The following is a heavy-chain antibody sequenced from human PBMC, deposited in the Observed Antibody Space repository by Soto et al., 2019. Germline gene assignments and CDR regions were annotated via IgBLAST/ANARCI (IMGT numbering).Heavy chain of an antibody. CDR3: ARVPLGITGTPTYYYYGMDV. Sequence: QVQLVQSGAEVKKPGSSVKVSCKASGGTFSSYAISWVRQAPGQGLEWMGGIIPIFGTANYAQKFQGRVTIPADESTSTAYMELSSLRSEDTAVYYCARVPLGITGTPTYYYYGMDVWGQGTTVTVSS. V-gene: IGHV1-69*01. J-gene: IGHJ6*02. D-gene: IGHD1-7*01. CDR2: IIPIFGTA. CDR1: GGTFSSYA.